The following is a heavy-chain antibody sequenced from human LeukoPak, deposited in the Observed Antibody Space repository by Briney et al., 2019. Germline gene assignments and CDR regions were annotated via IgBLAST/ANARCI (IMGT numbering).Heavy chain of an antibody. J-gene: IGHJ6*02. Sequence: ASVKVPCKASGGTFSSYAISWVRQAPGQGLEWMGRIIPIFGIANYAQKFQGRVTITADKSTSTAYMELSSLRSEDTAVYYCASYVTPDIVVVPANYYYYGMDVWGQGTTVTVSS. CDR1: GGTFSSYA. CDR2: IIPIFGIA. V-gene: IGHV1-69*04. CDR3: ASYVTPDIVVVPANYYYYGMDV. D-gene: IGHD2-2*01.